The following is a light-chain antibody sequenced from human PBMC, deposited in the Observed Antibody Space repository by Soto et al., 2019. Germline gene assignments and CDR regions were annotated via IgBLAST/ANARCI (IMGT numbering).Light chain of an antibody. CDR1: KSDVGGYNY. V-gene: IGLV2-8*01. J-gene: IGLJ1*01. Sequence: QSALTQPTSAAGSPGQSVTIPCTGTKSDVGGYNYVSWYQQYPGKAPQLIIDEVTRRPSGVPDRFSGAKSGNTASLTVSGLQADDEADYYCSSYGRGNNYVLGAGTKVTVL. CDR3: SSYGRGNNYV. CDR2: EVT.